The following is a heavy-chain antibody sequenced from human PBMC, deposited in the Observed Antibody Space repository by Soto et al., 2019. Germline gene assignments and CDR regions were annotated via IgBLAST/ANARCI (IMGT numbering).Heavy chain of an antibody. CDR1: GFTFTSSA. CDR2: IIVVSGNT. V-gene: IGHV1-58*01. D-gene: IGHD6-13*01. CDR3: ARRERVSTYYMDV. J-gene: IGHJ6*03. Sequence: SVKVSCKASGFTFTSSAVQWVRQAPGQRLEWIGRIIVVSGNTNYAQKFQGRVTITADKSTSTAYMELSSLRSEDTAVYYCARRERVSTYYMDVWGKETTVTVSS.